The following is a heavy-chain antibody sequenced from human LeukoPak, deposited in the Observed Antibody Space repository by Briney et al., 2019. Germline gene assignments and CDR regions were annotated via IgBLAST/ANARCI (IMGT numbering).Heavy chain of an antibody. CDR2: IYYSGST. D-gene: IGHD6-13*01. J-gene: IGHJ5*02. V-gene: IGHV4-61*01. Sequence: SETLSLTCTVSGGSVSSGSYYWSWIRQPPGKGLEWIGYIYYSGSTNYNPSLKSRVTISVDTSKNQFSLKLSSVTAADTAVYYCARGSSSWYVWFDPWGQGTLVTVSS. CDR1: GGSVSSGSYY. CDR3: ARGSSSWYVWFDP.